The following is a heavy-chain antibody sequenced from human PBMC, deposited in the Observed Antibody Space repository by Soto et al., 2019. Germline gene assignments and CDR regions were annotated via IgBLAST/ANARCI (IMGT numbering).Heavy chain of an antibody. CDR2: VSAGGDMT. D-gene: IGHD3-10*01. CDR1: GFTFSSYA. V-gene: IGHV3-23*01. Sequence: DVQLLESGGHLVQPGGSLRLSCAASGFTFSSYAMSWVRQAPGKGLEWVSSVSAGGDMTYYSDSLKGRFTIYRDNSNNALFLPMNSLRIEDTALYYCARGDRGGSGSPASYYYSGLDVWGQGTTVTVS. J-gene: IGHJ6*02. CDR3: ARGDRGGSGSPASYYYSGLDV.